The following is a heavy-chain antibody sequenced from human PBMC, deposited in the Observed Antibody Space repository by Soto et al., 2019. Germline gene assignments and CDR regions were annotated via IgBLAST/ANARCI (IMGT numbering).Heavy chain of an antibody. J-gene: IGHJ6*02. CDR3: AIGDDYDYYYYGMDV. D-gene: IGHD5-12*01. V-gene: IGHV6-1*01. CDR2: TYYRSKWYN. CDR1: GDSVSSNSAA. Sequence: SQTLSLTCAISGDSVSSNSAAWNWTRQSPSRALEWLGRTYYRSKWYNDYAGSVKSQITSNPDTSKNQFSLQLNSVTPEDTAVYYCAIGDDYDYYYYGMDVWGQGTTVTVSS.